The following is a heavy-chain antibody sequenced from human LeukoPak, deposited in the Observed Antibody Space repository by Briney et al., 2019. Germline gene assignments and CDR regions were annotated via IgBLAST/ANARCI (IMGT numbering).Heavy chain of an antibody. CDR3: AKATGYDVRVYDY. J-gene: IGHJ4*02. D-gene: IGHD5-12*01. V-gene: IGHV3-23*01. CDR1: GFTFTSYA. Sequence: GGSLRPSCVASGFTFTSYAMTWVRQAPGKGLEWVSSISSSGSSTYYADSVKGRFTISRDKSKNTLFLQMSSLRAEDTAVYYCAKATGYDVRVYDYWGQGTLVTVSS. CDR2: ISSSGSST.